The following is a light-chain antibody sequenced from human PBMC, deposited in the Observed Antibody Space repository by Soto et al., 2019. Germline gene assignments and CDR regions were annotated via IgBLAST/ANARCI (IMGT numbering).Light chain of an antibody. Sequence: QSVLTQPASVSGSPGQSITISCTGTSSDVGGYNYVPWYQQHPGKAPKLMIYDVSTRSSGVSNRFSASKSGNTASLTISGLQAEDEADYYCSSYTSSNTHVFGTGTKVTVL. V-gene: IGLV2-14*01. CDR3: SSYTSSNTHV. CDR1: SSDVGGYNY. J-gene: IGLJ1*01. CDR2: DVS.